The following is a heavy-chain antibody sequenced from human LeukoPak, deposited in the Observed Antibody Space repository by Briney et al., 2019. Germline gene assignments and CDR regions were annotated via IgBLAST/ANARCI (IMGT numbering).Heavy chain of an antibody. V-gene: IGHV4-61*02. CDR1: GGSISSGSYY. Sequence: SQTLSLTCTVSGGSISSGSYYWSWIRQPAGKGLEWIGRIYTSGSTNYNPSLKSRVTISVDTSKNQFSLKLSSVTAADTAVYYCASSSSWYWFDPWGQGTLVTVSS. CDR2: IYTSGST. J-gene: IGHJ5*02. CDR3: ASSSSWYWFDP. D-gene: IGHD6-13*01.